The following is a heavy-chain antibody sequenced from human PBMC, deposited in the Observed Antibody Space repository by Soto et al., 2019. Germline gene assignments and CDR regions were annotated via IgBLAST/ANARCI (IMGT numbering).Heavy chain of an antibody. CDR2: INVYNGNT. V-gene: IGHV1-18*01. CDR1: GYTFTSYG. Sequence: QVQLVQSGAEVKKPGASVKVSCKASGYTFTSYGISWVRQAPGQGLEWMGWINVYNGNTNYAQKLQGRVTMTTETSTSTAYLDLRSLRSDDTAVYFCARDTSRWEYDYWGQGTLVTVSS. CDR3: ARDTSRWEYDY. J-gene: IGHJ4*02. D-gene: IGHD1-26*01.